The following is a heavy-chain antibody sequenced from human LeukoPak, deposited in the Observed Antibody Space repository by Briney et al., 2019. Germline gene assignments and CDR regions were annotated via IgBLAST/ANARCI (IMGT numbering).Heavy chain of an antibody. J-gene: IGHJ5*02. V-gene: IGHV1-2*02. CDR1: GYTFTGYY. CDR3: ARESACGTTNCLAPADWLDP. Sequence: GASVKVSCKASGYTFTGYYMHWVRQAPGQGLEWMGWISPNSGDTDIAQKFQGRVTMTRDTFIATSYMEVDSLTSDDTAVYYCARESACGTTNCLAPADWLDPWGQGTLVIVSS. D-gene: IGHD2-2*01. CDR2: ISPNSGDT.